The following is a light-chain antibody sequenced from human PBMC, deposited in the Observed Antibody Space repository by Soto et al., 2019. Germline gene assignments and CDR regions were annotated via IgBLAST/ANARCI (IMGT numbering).Light chain of an antibody. Sequence: IVLTQSPGTLSLSPGERATLSCRASQSVNSRLAWYQHKPGQATTLLIYGASIRAAGIPDRFSGSGSGTDFNLTIRRLEPDDCAVYYCQQYGSSTRTFGQGTKVDI. CDR3: QQYGSSTRT. J-gene: IGKJ1*01. CDR2: GAS. CDR1: QSVNSR. V-gene: IGKV3-20*01.